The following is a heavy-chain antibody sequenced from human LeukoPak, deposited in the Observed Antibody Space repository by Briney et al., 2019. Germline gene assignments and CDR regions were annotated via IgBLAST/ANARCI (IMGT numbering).Heavy chain of an antibody. Sequence: GGSLRLSCAASGFTFSSYSMNWVRQAPGKGLEWVSTIGVSGGSTFYADSVKGRFTNSRDNSKNTLYLQMNSLRVEDTAVYYCAKGYYDSTGYPLRPSFDCWGQGTLVTVSS. V-gene: IGHV3-23*01. CDR1: GFTFSSYS. J-gene: IGHJ4*02. CDR3: AKGYYDSTGYPLRPSFDC. D-gene: IGHD3-22*01. CDR2: IGVSGGST.